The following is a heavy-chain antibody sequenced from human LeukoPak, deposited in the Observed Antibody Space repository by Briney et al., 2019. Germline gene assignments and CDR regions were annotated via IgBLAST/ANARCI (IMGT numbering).Heavy chain of an antibody. Sequence: GSLRLSCAASGFTFSSYWMSWVRQPPGKGLEWMGEIKPSGGTNYNVSLKSRLTMSLDKSKNHFSLKLSSVTAADTAVYYCVREFRNWFDPWGQGTLVTVSS. CDR2: IKPSGGT. CDR3: VREFRNWFDP. CDR1: GFTFSSYW. J-gene: IGHJ5*02. V-gene: IGHV4-34*01.